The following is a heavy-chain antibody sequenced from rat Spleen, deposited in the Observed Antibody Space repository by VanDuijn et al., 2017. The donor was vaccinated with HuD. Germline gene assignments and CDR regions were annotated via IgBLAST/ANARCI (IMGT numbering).Heavy chain of an antibody. D-gene: IGHD1-12*01. CDR2: ISNTGTTT. Sequence: EVQLVESDGGLVQPGRSLKLSCAASGFTFSDYYMAWVRQAPTKGLEWVASISNTGTTTYYRDSVKGRFTISRDIAKSTLYLQMNSLRSEDTATYYCTRGTYYRHWGQGVMVTVSS. V-gene: IGHV5-20*01. CDR1: GFTFSDYY. CDR3: TRGTYYRH. J-gene: IGHJ2*01.